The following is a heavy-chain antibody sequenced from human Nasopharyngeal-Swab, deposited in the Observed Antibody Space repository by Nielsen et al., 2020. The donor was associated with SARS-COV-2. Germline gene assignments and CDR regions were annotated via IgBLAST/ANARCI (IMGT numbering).Heavy chain of an antibody. J-gene: IGHJ6*02. D-gene: IGHD6-13*01. CDR2: IWADGSTQ. Sequence: GGSLRLSCAASGFRFSDHAMHWVRQAPGKGLEWVTFIWADGSTQDCADSVKGRFTISRDNSKNTLYLQMNSLRAEDTAVYYCARDRGGSWYDHYYYYGMDVWGQGTTVTVSS. CDR3: ARDRGGSWYDHYYYYGMDV. V-gene: IGHV3-33*01. CDR1: GFRFSDHA.